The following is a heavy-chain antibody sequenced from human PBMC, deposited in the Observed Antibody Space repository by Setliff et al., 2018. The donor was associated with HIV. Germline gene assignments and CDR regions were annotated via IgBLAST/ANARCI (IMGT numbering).Heavy chain of an antibody. Sequence: SETLSLTCTVTGGSISSGGFYWTWIRQRPGKGLEWIGYIYNTGSTYHSPSLESRVTISIDTSRNQFSLTVSSVTAADTAVYYCAREIPYSYGGRGHPLWGQGTLVTVSS. CDR1: GGSISSGGFY. CDR3: AREIPYSYGGRGHPL. CDR2: IYNTGST. V-gene: IGHV4-31*03. J-gene: IGHJ4*02. D-gene: IGHD3-22*01.